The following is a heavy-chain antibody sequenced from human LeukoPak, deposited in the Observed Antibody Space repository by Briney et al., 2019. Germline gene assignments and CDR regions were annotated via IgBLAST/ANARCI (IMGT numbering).Heavy chain of an antibody. CDR2: NSAYNGNT. J-gene: IGHJ3*02. V-gene: IGHV1-18*01. CDR1: GYTFTNYG. Sequence: ASVKVSCKASGYTFTNYGISWGRQAPGQGLEWMGWNSAYNGNTNYAENLQGRVTMTTDTSTSTAYMELGSLRYDDTAVYYCARVVITTSKHDAFDIWGQGTMVTVSS. D-gene: IGHD3-22*01. CDR3: ARVVITTSKHDAFDI.